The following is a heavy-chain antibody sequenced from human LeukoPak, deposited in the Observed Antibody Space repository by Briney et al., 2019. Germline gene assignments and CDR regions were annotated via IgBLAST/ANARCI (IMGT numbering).Heavy chain of an antibody. CDR2: ISDSGGRT. CDR1: GITLSNYG. CDR3: AKRGVVIRVILVGFHKEAYYFDS. Sequence: GESLRLSCAVSGITLSNYGMSWVRQAPGKGLEWVAGISDSGGRTNYADSVKGRFTISRDNSKNTLYLQMNSLRAEDTAVYFCAKRGVVIRVILVGFHKEAYYFDSWGQGALVTVSS. D-gene: IGHD3-22*01. V-gene: IGHV3-23*01. J-gene: IGHJ4*02.